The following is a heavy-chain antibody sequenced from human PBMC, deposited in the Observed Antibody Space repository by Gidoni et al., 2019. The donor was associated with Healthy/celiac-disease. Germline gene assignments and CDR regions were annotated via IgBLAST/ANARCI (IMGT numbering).Heavy chain of an antibody. CDR1: GFSLSTSGVG. D-gene: IGHD6-13*01. CDR3: ARAIAAAEPTHFNY. CDR2: IYWNDDK. Sequence: QITLKESGPTLVKPTQTLTRTCTFSGFSLSTSGVGVGWIRQPPGKALELLALIYWNDDKRYSPSLKSRLTITQDTSKNQVVLTMTNMDPVDTATYYCARAIAAAEPTHFNYWGQGTLVTVSS. V-gene: IGHV2-5*01. J-gene: IGHJ4*02.